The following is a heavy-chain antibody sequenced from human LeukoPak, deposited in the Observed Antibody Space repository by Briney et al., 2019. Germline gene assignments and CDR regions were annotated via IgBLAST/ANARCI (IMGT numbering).Heavy chain of an antibody. V-gene: IGHV3-7*01. CDR2: IKQDGSEE. CDR1: GFTFSSYW. Sequence: PGGSLRLSCAASGFTFSSYWMSWVRQAPGKGLEWEANIKQDGSEEYYVDSVKGRFTISRDNAKNSLYLQMNSLRAEDTAVYYCAREYEGSFFDYWGQGTLVTVSS. CDR3: AREYEGSFFDY. D-gene: IGHD3-16*02. J-gene: IGHJ4*02.